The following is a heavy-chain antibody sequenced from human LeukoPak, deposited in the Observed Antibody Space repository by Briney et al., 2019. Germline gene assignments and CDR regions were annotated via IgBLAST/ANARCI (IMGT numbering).Heavy chain of an antibody. CDR2: ISSSSNYI. Sequence: GGSLRLSCAAPGFTFSSYSMNWVRQAPGKGLEWVSSISSSSNYIYYADSVKGRFTVSRDNAKNSLYLQMNSLRAEDTAAYYCARVPADYWGQGTLVTVSS. V-gene: IGHV3-21*01. CDR1: GFTFSSYS. CDR3: ARVPADY. J-gene: IGHJ4*02.